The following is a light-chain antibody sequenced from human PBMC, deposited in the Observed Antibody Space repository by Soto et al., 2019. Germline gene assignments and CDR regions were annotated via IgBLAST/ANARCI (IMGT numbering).Light chain of an antibody. J-gene: IGKJ3*01. CDR1: QSVSSSY. V-gene: IGKV3-20*01. CDR3: QQYGNSVFT. CDR2: GAS. Sequence: EIVLTQSPGTLSLSPGERATLSCRASQSVSSSYFAWYQQKPGQAPRLLIYGASSRATGIPGRFSGSGSGTDFTLTISGLEAEDSAVYYCQQYGNSVFTFGPGTKVDVK.